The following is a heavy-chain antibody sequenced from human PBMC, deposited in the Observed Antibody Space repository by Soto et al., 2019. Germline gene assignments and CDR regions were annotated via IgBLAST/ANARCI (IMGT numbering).Heavy chain of an antibody. J-gene: IGHJ4*02. CDR2: ISHSGAT. V-gene: IGHV4-4*02. D-gene: IGHD2-2*02. CDR3: AREYTYGSNFFDC. Sequence: SETLSLTCAVSGASISSDTWWSWVRQPPGKGLEWIGEISHSGATTYNPSLKSRVTISVDKSKNQFSLSLRSVTAADTAAYYCAREYTYGSNFFDCWGQGALVTVSS. CDR1: GASISSDTW.